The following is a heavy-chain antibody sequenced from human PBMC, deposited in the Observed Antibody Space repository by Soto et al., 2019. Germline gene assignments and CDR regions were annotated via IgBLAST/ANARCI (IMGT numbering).Heavy chain of an antibody. J-gene: IGHJ4*02. CDR1: GGSISSGGYY. Sequence: QVQLQESGPGLVKPSQTLSLTCTVSGGSISSGGYYWSWIRQHPGKGLEWIGYIYYSGSTYYNPSLKSRVTRXVXTXXNQFSLKLSSVTAAETAVYYCARGRSSTSPYPIGYWGQGTLVTVSS. D-gene: IGHD2-2*01. V-gene: IGHV4-31*03. CDR3: ARGRSSTSPYPIGY. CDR2: IYYSGST.